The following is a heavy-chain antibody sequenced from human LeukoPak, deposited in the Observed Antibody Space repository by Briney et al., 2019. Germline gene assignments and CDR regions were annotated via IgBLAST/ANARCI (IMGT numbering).Heavy chain of an antibody. V-gene: IGHV3-30*18. CDR2: ISHDGSNK. CDR3: AKVRWGSDNALDS. CDR1: GFPFSDYG. D-gene: IGHD3-16*01. Sequence: GTSLRLSCAASGFPFSDYGMYWVRQAPGKGLEWLAVISHDGSNKYYADSVKGRITISRDNSMNTLYLQMNSLRAEDTAVYYCAKVRWGSDNALDSWGQGTLVTGSS. J-gene: IGHJ4*02.